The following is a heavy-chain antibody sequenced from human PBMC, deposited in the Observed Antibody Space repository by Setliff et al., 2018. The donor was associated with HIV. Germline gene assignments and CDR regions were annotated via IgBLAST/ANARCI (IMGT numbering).Heavy chain of an antibody. Sequence: GGSLRLSCVASGFTFRTFAMHWVRQAPGKGLEWVSVISYDGSRVSYADSVKGRFTISRDTSKNTLYLQMNSLISDDTAMYYCGKDVSYSSGDGADYWGQGTLVTVSS. CDR1: GFTFRTFA. D-gene: IGHD3-22*01. CDR2: ISYDGSRV. CDR3: GKDVSYSSGDGADY. V-gene: IGHV3-30*01. J-gene: IGHJ4*02.